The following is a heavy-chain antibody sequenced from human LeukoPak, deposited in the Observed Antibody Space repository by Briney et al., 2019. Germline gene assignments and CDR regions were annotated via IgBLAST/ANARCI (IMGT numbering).Heavy chain of an antibody. V-gene: IGHV3-23*01. J-gene: IGHJ3*01. CDR2: ISGSGGST. CDR1: GFTFSSYA. CDR3: VRVGSGATRADTLDL. Sequence: GGSLRLSCAASGFTFSSYAMGWVRQAPGKGLEWVSAISGSGGSTYYADSVKGRFTISRDNAKSSLFLQMNSLRAEDTGIYYCVRVGSGATRADTLDLWGQGTMVTVSS. D-gene: IGHD6-19*01.